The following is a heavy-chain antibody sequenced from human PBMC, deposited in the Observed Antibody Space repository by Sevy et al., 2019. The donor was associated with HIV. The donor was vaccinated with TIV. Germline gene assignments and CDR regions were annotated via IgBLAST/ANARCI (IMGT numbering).Heavy chain of an antibody. CDR3: GRRGGGGYSYSLDY. J-gene: IGHJ4*02. V-gene: IGHV3-7*01. CDR1: GFTFSVYW. D-gene: IGHD5-18*01. Sequence: GGSLRLSCAASGFTFSVYWMSWVRQAPGKGLEWVATMKEDGSEKYYVDSVKGRFTISRDNAKNSLYLQMNSLRAEDTAVYYCGRRGGGGYSYSLDYWGQGTLVTVSS. CDR2: MKEDGSEK.